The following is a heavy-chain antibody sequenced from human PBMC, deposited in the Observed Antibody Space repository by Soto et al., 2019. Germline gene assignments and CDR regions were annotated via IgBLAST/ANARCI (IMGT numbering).Heavy chain of an antibody. CDR3: ARHPERIAQIGWFDP. Sequence: GGSLRLSCAASGFTFSSYGMHWVRQAPGKGLEWVSYISSSSTIYYADSVKGRFTISRDNAKNSLYLQMNSLRAEDTAVYYCARHPERIAQIGWFDPWGQGTLVTVSS. J-gene: IGHJ5*02. CDR1: GFTFSSYG. V-gene: IGHV3-48*01. CDR2: ISSSSTI. D-gene: IGHD6-13*01.